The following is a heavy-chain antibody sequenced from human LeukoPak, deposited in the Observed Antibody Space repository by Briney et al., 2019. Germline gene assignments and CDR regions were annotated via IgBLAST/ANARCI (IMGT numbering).Heavy chain of an antibody. CDR1: GFTFSSYG. J-gene: IGHJ6*04. V-gene: IGHV3-48*01. CDR2: ISSSSSTI. D-gene: IGHD3-3*01. Sequence: GGSLRLSCAASGFTFSSYGMSWVRQAPGKGLEWVPYISSSSSTIYYADSVKGRFTISRDNAKNSLYLQMNSLRAEDTALYYCARGGTLGIFGVVLRMDVWGKGTTVTVSS. CDR3: ARGGTLGIFGVVLRMDV.